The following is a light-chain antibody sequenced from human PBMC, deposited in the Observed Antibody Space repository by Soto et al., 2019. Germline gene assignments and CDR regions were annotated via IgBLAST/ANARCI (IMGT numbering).Light chain of an antibody. V-gene: IGKV1-39*01. Sequence: DIQMTQSPSSLSASIGDRVTITCRASQSISSYLNWYQQKPGKAPKILIYAASNLQSGVPSRFSGSGSGSEFTLSITGLQPEDIATYYCQQSMNTPPAFGQGTRLEIK. CDR1: QSISSY. CDR2: AAS. J-gene: IGKJ5*01. CDR3: QQSMNTPPA.